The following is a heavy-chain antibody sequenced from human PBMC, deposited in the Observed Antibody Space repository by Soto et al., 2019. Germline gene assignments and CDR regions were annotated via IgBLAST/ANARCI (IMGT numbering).Heavy chain of an antibody. CDR2: ISSSGGNT. J-gene: IGHJ4*02. CDR1: GFSFSTYT. D-gene: IGHD3-3*01. V-gene: IGHV3-23*01. CDR3: AKHLRHGVAPTYFDY. Sequence: GGSLRLSCAASGFSFSTYTMSWVRQAPGKGLEWVSGISSSGGNTYYSDSVKGRFTISRDNSKDTLFLQMNRLGAEDTALYFCAKHLRHGVAPTYFDYWGQGNLVTVSS.